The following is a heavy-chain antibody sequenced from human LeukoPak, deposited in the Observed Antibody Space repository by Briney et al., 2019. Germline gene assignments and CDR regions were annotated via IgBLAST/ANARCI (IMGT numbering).Heavy chain of an antibody. Sequence: GGSLRLSCAASGFTFSSYAMSWVRQAPGKGLEWVSYISSSGSTIYYADSVKGRFTISRDNAKNSLYLQMNSLRAEDTAVYYCARIYRGYSYGYPAGYWGQGTLVTVSS. CDR2: ISSSGSTI. CDR3: ARIYRGYSYGYPAGY. D-gene: IGHD5-18*01. CDR1: GFTFSSYA. J-gene: IGHJ4*02. V-gene: IGHV3-48*04.